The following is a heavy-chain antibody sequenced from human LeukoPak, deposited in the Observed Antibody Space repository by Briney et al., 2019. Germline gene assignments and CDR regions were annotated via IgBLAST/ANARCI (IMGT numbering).Heavy chain of an antibody. V-gene: IGHV3-48*03. CDR1: GFTFNSYE. Sequence: GGSLRLSCAASGFTFNSYEMNWVRQAPGKGLEWLSWIGFSDRAVYYADTVKGRFTIPRDDAENSLYLQMSSLSVDDTAVYYCARESTSSGGDCSIDYWGQGTLVTVSS. CDR3: ARESTSSGGDCSIDY. CDR2: IGFSDRAV. D-gene: IGHD2-21*02. J-gene: IGHJ4*02.